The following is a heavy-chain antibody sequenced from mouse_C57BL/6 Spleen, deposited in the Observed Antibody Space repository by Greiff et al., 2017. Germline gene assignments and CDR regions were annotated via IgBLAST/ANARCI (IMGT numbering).Heavy chain of an antibody. CDR2: IDPSDSYT. Sequence: QVQLQQPGAELVRPGTSVKLSCKASGYTFTSYWMHWVKQRPGQGLEWIGVIDPSDSYTNYNQKFKGKATWTVDTSSSTAYMQRSSLTSEDAAVYYCARRRADDYDEGYAMDYWGQGTSVTVSS. D-gene: IGHD2-4*01. CDR3: ARRRADDYDEGYAMDY. CDR1: GYTFTSYW. V-gene: IGHV1-59*01. J-gene: IGHJ4*01.